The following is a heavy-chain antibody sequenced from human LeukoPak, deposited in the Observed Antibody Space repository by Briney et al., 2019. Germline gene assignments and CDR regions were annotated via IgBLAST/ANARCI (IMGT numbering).Heavy chain of an antibody. V-gene: IGHV1-8*01. CDR2: MNPNSGNT. J-gene: IGHJ6*03. CDR1: GYAFTSYD. Sequence: ASVKVSCKASGYAFTSYDINWVRQATGQGLEWMGWMNPNSGNTGYAQKFQGRVTMTRNTSISTAYMELSSLRSEDTAVYFCARKGPANYYYYYMDVWGKGTTVTVSS. D-gene: IGHD2-2*01. CDR3: ARKGPANYYYYYMDV.